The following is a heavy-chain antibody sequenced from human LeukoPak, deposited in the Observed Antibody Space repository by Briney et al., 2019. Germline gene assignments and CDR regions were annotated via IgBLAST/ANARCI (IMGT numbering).Heavy chain of an antibody. V-gene: IGHV3-23*01. J-gene: IGHJ6*03. CDR3: AKRSRGDIVVVPAAQNYYYMDV. Sequence: GGSLRLSCAASGFTFSSYAMSWVRQAPGKGLEWVSAISGSGGSTYYADSVKGRFTISRDNSKNTLYLQTNSLRAEDTAVYYCAKRSRGDIVVVPAAQNYYYMDVWGKETTVTISS. CDR2: ISGSGGST. CDR1: GFTFSSYA. D-gene: IGHD2-2*01.